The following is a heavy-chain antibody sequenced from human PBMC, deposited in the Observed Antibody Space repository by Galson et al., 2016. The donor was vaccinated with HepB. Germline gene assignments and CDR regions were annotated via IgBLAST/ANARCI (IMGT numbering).Heavy chain of an antibody. D-gene: IGHD3-3*01. CDR2: IYYSGST. CDR3: ARGQIPDYYDSTGGGLDL. J-gene: IGHJ6*04. CDR1: GGSISRGGYY. V-gene: IGHV4-31*03. Sequence: TLSLTCTVSGGSISRGGYYYSWIRQHPGQGLEWFGYIYYSGSTYYNPSLRSRVTISLDTSKNQLSLTVSSLTAADTAVYYCARGQIPDYYDSTGGGLDLWGTGTTVTVSS.